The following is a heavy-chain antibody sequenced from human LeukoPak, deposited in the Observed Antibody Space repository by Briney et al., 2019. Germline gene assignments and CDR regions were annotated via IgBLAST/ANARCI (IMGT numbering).Heavy chain of an antibody. CDR1: GFTFTTYT. V-gene: IGHV3-23*01. CDR3: AKGGITWGSGYWFFDL. Sequence: PGGSLRLSCAAFGFTFTTYTMTWVRQAPGKGLEGVSGISVNGNYTYYADSVKGRFTISRDNSKNTVYLQLNSLRVEDTAVYYCAKGGITWGSGYWFFDLWGLGTLVTVSS. CDR2: ISVNGNYT. D-gene: IGHD3-16*01. J-gene: IGHJ2*01.